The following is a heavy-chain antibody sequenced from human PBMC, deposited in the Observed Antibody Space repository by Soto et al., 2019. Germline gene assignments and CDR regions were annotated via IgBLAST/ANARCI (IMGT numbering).Heavy chain of an antibody. CDR2: IYYSGTT. Sequence: SETLSLTCTVSRGSISSYYWNWIRQTPGKGLEWIGYIYYSGTTYYNPSLKSRLTISIDTSKKQFSLRLTSVTAADTAVYYCATYDSSGLAFWGQGTLVTVSS. CDR3: ATYDSSGLAF. CDR1: RGSISSYY. D-gene: IGHD3-22*01. V-gene: IGHV4-59*08. J-gene: IGHJ4*02.